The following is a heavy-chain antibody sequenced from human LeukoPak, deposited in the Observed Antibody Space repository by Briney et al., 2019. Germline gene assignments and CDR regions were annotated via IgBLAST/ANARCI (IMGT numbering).Heavy chain of an antibody. CDR2: IYYSGST. Sequence: SETLSLTCTVSGGSISSSSYYWGWIRQPPGKGLEWIGSIYYSGSTYYNPSLKSRVTISVDTSKNQFSLKLSSVTAADTAVYYCARQGGIAAAGTLPYYYYYMDVWGKGTTVTISS. CDR3: ARQGGIAAAGTLPYYYYYMDV. J-gene: IGHJ6*03. CDR1: GGSISSSSYY. V-gene: IGHV4-39*01. D-gene: IGHD6-13*01.